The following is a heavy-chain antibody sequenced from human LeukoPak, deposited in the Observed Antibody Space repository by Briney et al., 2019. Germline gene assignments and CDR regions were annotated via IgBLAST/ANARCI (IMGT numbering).Heavy chain of an antibody. CDR3: AKEVYYYDSSGYWD. CDR1: GFTFSSYA. CDR2: ISGSGGST. J-gene: IGHJ4*02. D-gene: IGHD3-22*01. Sequence: GGSLRLSCAASGFTFSSYAMSWVRQAPGKGLEWVSAISGSGGSTYYADSVKGRFTISRDNSKNTLYLRMNSLRAEDTAVYYCAKEVYYYDSSGYWDWGQGTLVTVSS. V-gene: IGHV3-23*01.